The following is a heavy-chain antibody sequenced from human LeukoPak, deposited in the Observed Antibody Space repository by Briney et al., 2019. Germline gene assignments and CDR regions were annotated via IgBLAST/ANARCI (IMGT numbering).Heavy chain of an antibody. CDR3: ARGPNKSDGGNSGSAWFDP. Sequence: GASVKVSCKASGYTFTTYDINWVRQATGQGLEWMGWMNPNSGNTGYAQKFQGRVTMTRSTSISTAYMELSSLRSEDTAVYYCARGPNKSDGGNSGSAWFDPWGQGTLVTVSS. CDR2: MNPNSGNT. J-gene: IGHJ5*02. V-gene: IGHV1-8*01. CDR1: GYTFTTYD. D-gene: IGHD4-23*01.